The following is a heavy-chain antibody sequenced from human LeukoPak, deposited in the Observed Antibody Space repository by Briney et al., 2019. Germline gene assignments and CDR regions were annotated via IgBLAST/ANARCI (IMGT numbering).Heavy chain of an antibody. Sequence: SETLSLTCAVYGGSFSGYYWSWIRQPPGKGLEWIGEINHSGSTNYNPSLKSRVTISVDTSKNQFSLKLSSVAAADTAVYYCARWEGTIHNFEYWGQGTLVTVSS. V-gene: IGHV4-34*01. J-gene: IGHJ4*02. D-gene: IGHD1-14*01. CDR3: ARWEGTIHNFEY. CDR1: GGSFSGYY. CDR2: INHSGST.